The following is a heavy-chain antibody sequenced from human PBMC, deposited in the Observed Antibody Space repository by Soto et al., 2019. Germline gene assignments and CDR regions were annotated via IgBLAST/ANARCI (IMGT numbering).Heavy chain of an antibody. Sequence: SVKVSCKASGGTFSSYAISWVRQAPGQGLEWMGGIIPIFGTANYAQKFQGRVTITADESTSTAYMELSSLRSEDTAVYYCARGAGHYGFTYYYGMDVWGQGTTVTVSS. CDR2: IIPIFGTA. CDR3: ARGAGHYGFTYYYGMDV. V-gene: IGHV1-69*13. J-gene: IGHJ6*02. D-gene: IGHD4-17*01. CDR1: GGTFSSYA.